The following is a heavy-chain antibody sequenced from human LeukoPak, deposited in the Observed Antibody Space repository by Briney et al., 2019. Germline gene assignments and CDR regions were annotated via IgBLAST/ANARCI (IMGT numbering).Heavy chain of an antibody. D-gene: IGHD6-13*01. J-gene: IGHJ4*02. CDR1: GGSISSSSYY. CDR2: IYYSGST. CDR3: ARRRYSSSPGFDY. V-gene: IGHV4-39*01. Sequence: SETLSLTCTVSGGSISSSSYYWGWIRQPPGKGLEWIGSIYYSGSTYYNPSLKSRVTISVDTSKNQFSLKLSSVTAADTAVYYCARRRYSSSPGFDYWGQGTLVTVSS.